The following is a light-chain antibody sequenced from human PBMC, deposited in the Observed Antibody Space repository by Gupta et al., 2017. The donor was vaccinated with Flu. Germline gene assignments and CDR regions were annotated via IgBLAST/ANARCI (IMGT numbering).Light chain of an antibody. V-gene: IGKV3-11*01. CDR2: DMS. CDR1: QSVSDY. Sequence: ETVVPQSPATLSLSPGERATLSCRSSQSVSDYFAWYKQKPGQAPRLLIYDMSKSATGVPARFSGSGSGTDFTLTISGLESEDFAVYYCQQRSNWVSTFGQGTRLEMK. J-gene: IGKJ5*01. CDR3: QQRSNWVST.